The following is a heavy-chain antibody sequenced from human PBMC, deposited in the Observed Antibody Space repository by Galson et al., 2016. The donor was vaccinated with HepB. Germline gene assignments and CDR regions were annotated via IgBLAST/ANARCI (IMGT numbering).Heavy chain of an antibody. Sequence: ETLSLTCTVAGGSIIGYYWSWIRQSPETGLEWIGYIYYTGSTNYNPSLKSRVTIPVDTSKNQFSLKLSSVTAADTAVYYCARHVRPHGDSSSKPEYYYYYYGMDVWGQGTTVTVSS. D-gene: IGHD6-6*01. J-gene: IGHJ6*02. CDR3: ARHVRPHGDSSSKPEYYYYYYGMDV. CDR2: IYYTGST. CDR1: GGSIIGYY. V-gene: IGHV4-59*08.